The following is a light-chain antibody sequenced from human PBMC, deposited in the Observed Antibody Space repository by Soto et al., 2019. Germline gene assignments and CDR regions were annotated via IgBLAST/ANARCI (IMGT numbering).Light chain of an antibody. J-gene: IGKJ2*01. CDR3: QQYGGSPPMYT. Sequence: EIVLTQSPGTLSLSPGERATLSCRASQSVSSSYLAWYQQKPGQAPRLIIYGASSRATGIPDRFSGSGSGTDFTLTISRLEPEDFAVYYCQQYGGSPPMYTFGQGTKLEIK. CDR1: QSVSSSY. CDR2: GAS. V-gene: IGKV3-20*01.